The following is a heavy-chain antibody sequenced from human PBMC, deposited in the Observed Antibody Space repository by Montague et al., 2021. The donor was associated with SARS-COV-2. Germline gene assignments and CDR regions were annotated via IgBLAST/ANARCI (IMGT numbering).Heavy chain of an antibody. CDR2: ISYDGSNK. D-gene: IGHD2-21*02. CDR3: AKDIHIVVVTGMDV. Sequence: SLRISCAASGFPFSSYAMHWVRQAPGKGLEWVAVISYDGSNKYYADSAKGRFTISGDNSKSTLFLQMNSLRAEDTAVYYCAKDIHIVVVTGMDVWGQGTTVTVSS. CDR1: GFPFSSYA. J-gene: IGHJ6*02. V-gene: IGHV3-30*04.